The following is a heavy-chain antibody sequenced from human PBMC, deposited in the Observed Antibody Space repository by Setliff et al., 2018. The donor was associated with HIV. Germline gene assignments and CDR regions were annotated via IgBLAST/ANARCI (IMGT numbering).Heavy chain of an antibody. Sequence: PGGSLRLSCVVSGFPFSSYSMNWVRQAPGKGLEYVSAISSNGGSTYYANSVKGRFTISRDNSKNSLYLQMNSLRAEDTAVYYCARVRTTVTVDYYYMDVWGKGTTVTVSS. CDR1: GFPFSSYS. D-gene: IGHD4-17*01. J-gene: IGHJ6*03. V-gene: IGHV3-64*01. CDR2: ISSNGGST. CDR3: ARVRTTVTVDYYYMDV.